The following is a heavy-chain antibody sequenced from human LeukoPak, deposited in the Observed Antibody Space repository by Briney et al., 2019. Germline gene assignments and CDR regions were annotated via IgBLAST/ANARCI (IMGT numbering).Heavy chain of an antibody. J-gene: IGHJ4*02. CDR2: MNPNSGNT. Sequence: GASVKVSCKASGYTFTSYDINWVRQATGQGLEWMGWMNPNSGNTGYAQKFQGRVTITADKSTSTAYMELSSLRSEDTAVYYCARVAQEIDYWGQGTLVTVSS. CDR3: ARVAQEIDY. CDR1: GYTFTSYD. V-gene: IGHV1-8*01.